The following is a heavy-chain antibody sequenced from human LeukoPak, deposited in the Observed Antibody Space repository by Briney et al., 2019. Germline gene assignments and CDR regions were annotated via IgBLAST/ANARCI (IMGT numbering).Heavy chain of an antibody. CDR1: GYTFTSYG. V-gene: IGHV1-18*01. CDR2: ISAYNGNT. J-gene: IGHJ5*02. Sequence: RGASVKVSCKASGYTFTSYGISWVRQAPGQGLKWMGWISAYNGNTNYAQKLQGRVTMTTDTSTSTAYMELRSLRSDDTAVYYCARNDIVVVPAALPGPYNWFDPWGQGTLVTVSS. CDR3: ARNDIVVVPAALPGPYNWFDP. D-gene: IGHD2-2*01.